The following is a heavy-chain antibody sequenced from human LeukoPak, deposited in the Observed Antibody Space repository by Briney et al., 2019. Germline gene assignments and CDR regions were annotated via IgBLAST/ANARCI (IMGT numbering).Heavy chain of an antibody. CDR3: AKGQHYGDYVDY. V-gene: IGHV3-43*02. CDR2: ISGDGDNT. CDR1: GFTFDDYA. D-gene: IGHD4-17*01. J-gene: IGHJ4*02. Sequence: GGSLRLSCAASGFTFDDYAMNWVRQAPGEGLEWVSLISGDGDNTYYTDSVKGRFTISRDNSKNSLYLQMNSLRTEDTALYYCAKGQHYGDYVDYWGQGTLVTVSS.